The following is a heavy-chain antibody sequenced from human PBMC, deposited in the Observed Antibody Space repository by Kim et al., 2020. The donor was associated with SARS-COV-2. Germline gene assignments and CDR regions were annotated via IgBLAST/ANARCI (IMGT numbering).Heavy chain of an antibody. J-gene: IGHJ5*02. D-gene: IGHD6-6*01. CDR3: ARDRPPWVAGSSSGRWFDP. Sequence: ASVKVSCKASGYTFTSYAMHWVRQAPGQRLEWMGWINAGNGNTKYSQKFQGRVTITRDTSASTAYMELSSLRSEDTAVYYCARDRPPWVAGSSSGRWFDPWGQGTLVTVSS. CDR1: GYTFTSYA. V-gene: IGHV1-3*01. CDR2: INAGNGNT.